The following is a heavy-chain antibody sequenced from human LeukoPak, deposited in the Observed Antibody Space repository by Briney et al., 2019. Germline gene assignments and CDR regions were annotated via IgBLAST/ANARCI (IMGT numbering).Heavy chain of an antibody. CDR2: IYHSGST. V-gene: IGHV4-34*01. Sequence: SETLSLTCAVYGGSFSGYYWSWIRQPPGKGLEWIGSIYHSGSTYYNPSLKSRVTISVDTSKNQFSLKLSSVTAADTAVYYCAKDSSGYYSPYYFDYWGQGTLVTVSS. J-gene: IGHJ4*02. D-gene: IGHD3-22*01. CDR3: AKDSSGYYSPYYFDY. CDR1: GGSFSGYY.